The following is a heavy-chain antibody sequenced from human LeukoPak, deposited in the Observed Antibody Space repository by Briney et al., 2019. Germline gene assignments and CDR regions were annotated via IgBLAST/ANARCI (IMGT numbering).Heavy chain of an antibody. D-gene: IGHD3-22*01. J-gene: IGHJ4*02. CDR2: IIPIFGTA. Sequence: ASVKVSXKASGGTFSSYAISWMRQAPGQGLEWIGGIIPIFGTANYAQKFQGRVTITTDESTSTAYMELSSLRSEDTAVYYCAMDSSGYYYFDYWGQGTLVTVSS. CDR3: AMDSSGYYYFDY. V-gene: IGHV1-69*05. CDR1: GGTFSSYA.